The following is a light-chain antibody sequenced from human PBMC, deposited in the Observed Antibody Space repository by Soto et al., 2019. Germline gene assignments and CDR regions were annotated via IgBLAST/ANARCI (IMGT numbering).Light chain of an antibody. CDR2: TNN. CDR3: ASWDDSLNGYV. CDR1: SSNIGSDT. J-gene: IGLJ1*01. Sequence: SVLTQPPSASGTPGQRVTISCSGGSSNIGSDTVNWYQHLPGTAPKLLIYTNNQRPSGVPDRFSGSKSGTSASLTIIGLQSEDEAEYYCASWDDSLNGYVFGTGTKVTVL. V-gene: IGLV1-44*01.